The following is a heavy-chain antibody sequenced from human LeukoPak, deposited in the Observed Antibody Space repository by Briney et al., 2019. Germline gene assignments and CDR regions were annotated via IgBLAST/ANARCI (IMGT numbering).Heavy chain of an antibody. V-gene: IGHV4-59*01. CDR1: GGSISSYY. CDR2: IYYSGST. Sequence: KPSETLSLTCTVSGGSISSYYWSWIRQPPGKRLGWIGHIYYSGSTNYNPSLKSRVTISVDTSKNQFSLKLSSVTAADTAVYYCASRSSIWSGYQDTLYYFDSWGQGTLVTVSS. D-gene: IGHD3-3*01. CDR3: ASRSSIWSGYQDTLYYFDS. J-gene: IGHJ4*02.